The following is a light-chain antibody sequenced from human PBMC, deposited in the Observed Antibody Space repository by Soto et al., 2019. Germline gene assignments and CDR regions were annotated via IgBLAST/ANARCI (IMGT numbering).Light chain of an antibody. CDR2: GNS. J-gene: IGLJ2*01. V-gene: IGLV1-40*01. CDR3: QSYDSSRGV. Sequence: QSVLTQPPSVSEAPGQRVTISCTGSSSNIGAGYDVHWYQQLPGTAPKLLIYGNSNRPSGVPDRFSGSKSGTSASLAITGLQAEDEADYYCQSYDSSRGVFGGGTKLIVL. CDR1: SSNIGAGYD.